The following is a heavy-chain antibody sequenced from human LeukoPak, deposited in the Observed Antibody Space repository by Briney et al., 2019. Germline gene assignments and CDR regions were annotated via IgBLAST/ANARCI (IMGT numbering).Heavy chain of an antibody. Sequence: GRSLRLSCAASGFTFDDYAMHWVRQAPGKGLEWVSGISWNSGSIGYADSVKGRFTISRDNAKNSLYLQMNSLRAEDTALYYCARDQYDTWSRRGNFDSWGQGTLVIVSS. CDR2: ISWNSGSI. CDR1: GFTFDDYA. V-gene: IGHV3-9*01. CDR3: ARDQYDTWSRRGNFDS. D-gene: IGHD3-3*01. J-gene: IGHJ4*02.